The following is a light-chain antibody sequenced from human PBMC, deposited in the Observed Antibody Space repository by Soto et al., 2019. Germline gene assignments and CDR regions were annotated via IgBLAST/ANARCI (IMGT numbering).Light chain of an antibody. Sequence: DIQMTQSPSSLSASVGDRVTITCRASQSISSYLNWYQQKPGKAPKLLIYAASSLQSGVPSRFSGSGSGTDFTLTISSLQPEDFATYYCQQTYSTLDSFGQGTKREIK. J-gene: IGKJ2*03. CDR1: QSISSY. CDR2: AAS. V-gene: IGKV1-39*01. CDR3: QQTYSTLDS.